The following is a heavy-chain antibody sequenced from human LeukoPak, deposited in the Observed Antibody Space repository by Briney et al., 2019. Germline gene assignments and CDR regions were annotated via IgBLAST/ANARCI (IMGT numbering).Heavy chain of an antibody. J-gene: IGHJ4*02. CDR3: AKLVGLSTTACY. CDR2: LIPTSSST. V-gene: IGHV1-2*02. Sequence: ASVKVSCKASGGTFSSDAISWVRQAPGRGLEGVGRLIPTSSSTNYAQKFQDRITMTRDTSSNSAYMELSRLTSDDTAVYYSAKLVGLSTTACYWGQGTLVIVSS. CDR1: GGTFSSDA. D-gene: IGHD5/OR15-5a*01.